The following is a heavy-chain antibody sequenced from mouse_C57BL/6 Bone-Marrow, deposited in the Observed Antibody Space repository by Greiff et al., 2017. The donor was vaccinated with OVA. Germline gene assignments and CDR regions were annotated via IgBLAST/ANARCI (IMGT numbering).Heavy chain of an antibody. J-gene: IGHJ3*01. CDR3: ARRDYGSGAWFAY. CDR2: INPYNGGT. V-gene: IGHV1-19*01. CDR1: GYTFTDYY. D-gene: IGHD1-1*01. Sequence: VQLQQSGPVLVKPGASVKMSCKASGYTFTDYYMNWVKQSHGKSLEWIGVINPYNGGTSYNQKFKGKATLTVDKSSSTAYMGLSSLTSEDSAVYYCARRDYGSGAWFAYWGQGTLVTVSA.